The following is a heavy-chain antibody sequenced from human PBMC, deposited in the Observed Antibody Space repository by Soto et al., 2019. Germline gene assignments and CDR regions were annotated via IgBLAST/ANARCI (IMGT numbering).Heavy chain of an antibody. CDR2: ISAYNGNT. V-gene: IGHV1-18*04. CDR3: ARQDVLFPRAIPELDP. D-gene: IGHD2-2*02. CDR1: GYTFNMYG. J-gene: IGHJ5*02. Sequence: QVQLVQSGAEVKKPGASVKVSCRASGYTFNMYGITWVRQAPGQGLEWMGWISAYNGNTNYAQKFQGRVTMTTDTSTSTAYMELRSLRSDATAVYYCARQDVLFPRAIPELDPGGQGTLVTVSS.